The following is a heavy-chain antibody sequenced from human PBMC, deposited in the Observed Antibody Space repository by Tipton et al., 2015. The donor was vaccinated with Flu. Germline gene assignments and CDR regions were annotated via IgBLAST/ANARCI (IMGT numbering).Heavy chain of an antibody. Sequence: TLSLTCTVSGASINSYYWSWIRQSAGKGLEWIGRMYTSFNTKYNPSLKNRMTMSVDTSKNQFSLTLDSVTAADTAVYYCARALERPDAFDMWGQGTMVTVSS. D-gene: IGHD1-1*01. V-gene: IGHV4-4*07. J-gene: IGHJ3*02. CDR3: ARALERPDAFDM. CDR1: GASINSYY. CDR2: MYTSFNT.